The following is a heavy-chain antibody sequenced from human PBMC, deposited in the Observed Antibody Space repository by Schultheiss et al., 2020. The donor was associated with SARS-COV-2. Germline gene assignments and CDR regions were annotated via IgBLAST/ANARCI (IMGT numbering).Heavy chain of an antibody. J-gene: IGHJ3*02. Sequence: SETLSLTCAVSGGSISSGGYSWSWIRQPPGKGLEWIGYIYYSGSTYYNPSLKSRVTISVDRSKNQFSLKLSSVTAADTAVYYCARGAQHYDILTGYSPGAFDIWGQGTMVTVSS. D-gene: IGHD3-9*01. CDR2: IYYSGST. CDR1: GGSISSGGYS. V-gene: IGHV4-30-4*07. CDR3: ARGAQHYDILTGYSPGAFDI.